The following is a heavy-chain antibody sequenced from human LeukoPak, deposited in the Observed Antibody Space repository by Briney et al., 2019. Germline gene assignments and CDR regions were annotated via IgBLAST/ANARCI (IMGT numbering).Heavy chain of an antibody. CDR3: ARVDYDSSGYYFDY. V-gene: IGHV1-2*06. Sequence: ASVKVSCKASGYTSTGYYMHWVRQAPGQGLEWMGRINPNSGGTNYAQKFQGRVTMTRDTSISTAYMELSRPRSDDTAVYYCARVDYDSSGYYFDYWGQGTLVTVSS. J-gene: IGHJ4*02. CDR2: INPNSGGT. D-gene: IGHD3-22*01. CDR1: GYTSTGYY.